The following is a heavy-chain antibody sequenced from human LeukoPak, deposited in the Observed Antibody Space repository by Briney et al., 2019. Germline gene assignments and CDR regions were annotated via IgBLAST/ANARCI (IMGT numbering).Heavy chain of an antibody. J-gene: IGHJ1*01. V-gene: IGHV1-69*01. CDR1: GGTFISYA. CDR2: IIPIFGTA. CDR3: ARDKGYYYDSTSLEFQH. Sequence: GASVKVSCKASGGTFISYAISWVRQAPGQGLEWMGGIIPIFGTANYAQKFQDRVTITADESTSTAYMELSSLRSEDTAVYYCARDKGYYYDSTSLEFQHWGQGTLVTVSS. D-gene: IGHD3-22*01.